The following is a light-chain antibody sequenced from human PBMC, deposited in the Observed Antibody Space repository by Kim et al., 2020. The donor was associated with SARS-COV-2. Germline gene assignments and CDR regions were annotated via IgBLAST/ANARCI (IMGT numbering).Light chain of an antibody. CDR1: SSNIASKN. J-gene: IGLJ1*01. V-gene: IGLV1-44*01. CDR2: SNN. CDR3: ATWDVSLNGHV. Sequence: ELTQPPSASGTPGQRVTISCSGGSSNIASKNVNWYQHLPGMAPKLLMYSNNQRPSGVPDRFSGSKSGTSASLAISGLQSEDEADYYCATWDVSLNGHVFGTGTKVTVL.